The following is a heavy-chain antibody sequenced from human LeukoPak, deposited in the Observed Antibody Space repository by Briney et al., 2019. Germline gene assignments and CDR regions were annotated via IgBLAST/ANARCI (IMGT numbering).Heavy chain of an antibody. CDR2: IYYSGST. CDR3: AGGLQIAVAGRVYFDY. CDR1: GGSISSSSYY. D-gene: IGHD6-19*01. Sequence: ETLFLTCTVSGGSISSSSYYWGWIRQPPGKGLEWIGSIYYSGSTYYNPSLKSRVTISVDTSKNQFSLKLSSVTAADTAVYYCAGGLQIAVAGRVYFDYWGQGTLVSASS. V-gene: IGHV4-39*01. J-gene: IGHJ4*02.